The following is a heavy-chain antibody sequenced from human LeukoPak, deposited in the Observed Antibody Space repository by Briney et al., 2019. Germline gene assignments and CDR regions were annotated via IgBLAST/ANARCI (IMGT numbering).Heavy chain of an antibody. J-gene: IGHJ5*02. D-gene: IGHD2-2*02. V-gene: IGHV1-8*01. CDR1: GYTFTSYD. CDR3: ARGGTRYCSSTSCYSWFDP. Sequence: ASVKVSCKASGYTFTSYDINWVRQATGQGLEWMGWMNPNSGNTGYAQKFQGRVTMTRNTSISTAYMELSSLRSEDTAVYYCARGGTRYCSSTSCYSWFDPWGQGTLVTVSS. CDR2: MNPNSGNT.